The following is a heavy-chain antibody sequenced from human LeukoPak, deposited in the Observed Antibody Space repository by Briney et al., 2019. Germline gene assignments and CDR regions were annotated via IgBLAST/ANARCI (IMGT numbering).Heavy chain of an antibody. Sequence: ASVKVSCKASGYTFTSYDINWVRQATGQGLEWMGWMNPNSGNTGYAQKFQGRVTMTRNTSISTAYMELSSLRSEDTAVYYCARVFYDSSGYSLARYYYYYMDVWSKGTTVTVSS. CDR2: MNPNSGNT. CDR3: ARVFYDSSGYSLARYYYYYMDV. J-gene: IGHJ6*03. D-gene: IGHD3-22*01. CDR1: GYTFTSYD. V-gene: IGHV1-8*01.